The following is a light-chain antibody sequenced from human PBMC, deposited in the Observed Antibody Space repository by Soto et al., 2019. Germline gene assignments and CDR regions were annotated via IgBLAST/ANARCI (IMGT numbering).Light chain of an antibody. Sequence: EIVLTHSPGTLSLSPGEIATLSCRASQSVSSSYLAWYQQKPGQAPRLLIYRTSNRATGIPDRFSGSGSGTEFTLTISSLQSEDFAVYYCQQYNNWPPTFGQGTKVDIK. V-gene: IGKV3-20*01. J-gene: IGKJ1*01. CDR3: QQYNNWPPT. CDR1: QSVSSSY. CDR2: RTS.